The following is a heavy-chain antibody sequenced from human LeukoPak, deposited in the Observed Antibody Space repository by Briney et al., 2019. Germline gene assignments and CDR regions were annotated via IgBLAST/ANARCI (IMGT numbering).Heavy chain of an antibody. D-gene: IGHD1-26*01. Sequence: PGGSLRLSCAASGFTFSSYAMHWVRQAPGKGLEWVAVISYDGSNKYYADSVKGRFTISRDNSKNTLYLQMNTLRAEDTALYYCARDGEGATPGGFDYWGQGTLVTVSS. CDR1: GFTFSSYA. J-gene: IGHJ4*02. V-gene: IGHV3-30*04. CDR2: ISYDGSNK. CDR3: ARDGEGATPGGFDY.